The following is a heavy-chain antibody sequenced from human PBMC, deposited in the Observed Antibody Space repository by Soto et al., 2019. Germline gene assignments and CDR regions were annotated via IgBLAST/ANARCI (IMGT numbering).Heavy chain of an antibody. CDR2: ISSSGSTI. CDR1: GFTFSDYY. J-gene: IGHJ5*02. D-gene: IGHD3-9*01. V-gene: IGHV3-11*01. Sequence: VGSLRLSCAASGFTFSDYYMSWIRQAPVKVLEWVSYISSSGSTIYYADSVKGRFTISRDNAKNSLYLQMNSLRAEDTAVYYCARDQEGYDILTGYYGGNWFDPWGQGTLVTVSS. CDR3: ARDQEGYDILTGYYGGNWFDP.